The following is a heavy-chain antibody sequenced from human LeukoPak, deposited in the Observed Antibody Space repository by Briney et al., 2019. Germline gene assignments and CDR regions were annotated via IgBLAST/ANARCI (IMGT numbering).Heavy chain of an antibody. Sequence: PGGSLRLSCAASGFSFNTYSMNWVRQAPGKGLEWVSSISSTSAHMFYADSVKGRFSISRDNAKNSLFLQVNSLRVEDTAVYYCTSRYCTTTNCYSFDNWGHGTLVTVSS. V-gene: IGHV3-21*01. CDR2: ISSTSAHM. CDR3: TSRYCTTTNCYSFDN. CDR1: GFSFNTYS. J-gene: IGHJ3*02. D-gene: IGHD2-2*01.